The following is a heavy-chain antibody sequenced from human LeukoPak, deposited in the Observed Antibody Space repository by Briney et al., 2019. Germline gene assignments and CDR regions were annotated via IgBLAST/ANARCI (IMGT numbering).Heavy chain of an antibody. Sequence: PGRSLRLSCAASGFTFSSYAVHWVRQAPGKGLEWVAVISYDGSNKYYADSVKGRFTISRDNSKNTLYLQMNSLRAEDTAVYYCAKLQSDGLRTYYGMDVWGQGTTVTVSS. V-gene: IGHV3-30-3*02. CDR3: AKLQSDGLRTYYGMDV. J-gene: IGHJ6*02. CDR2: ISYDGSNK. CDR1: GFTFSSYA. D-gene: IGHD4-17*01.